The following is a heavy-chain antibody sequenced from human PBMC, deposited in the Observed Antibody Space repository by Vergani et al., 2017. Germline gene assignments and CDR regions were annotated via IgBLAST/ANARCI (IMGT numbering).Heavy chain of an antibody. V-gene: IGHV3-21*05. J-gene: IGHJ5*02. CDR1: GFTFSSYS. CDR3: ATVPTMVRGPHGVNWFDP. Sequence: EVQLVESGGGLVKPGGSLRLSCAASGFTFSSYSMNWVRQAPGKGLEWVSYISSSSSTINYADSVKGRFTISRDNAKNSLYLQMNSLRSEDTAVYYCATVPTMVRGPHGVNWFDPWGQGTLVTVSS. D-gene: IGHD3-10*01. CDR2: ISSSSSTI.